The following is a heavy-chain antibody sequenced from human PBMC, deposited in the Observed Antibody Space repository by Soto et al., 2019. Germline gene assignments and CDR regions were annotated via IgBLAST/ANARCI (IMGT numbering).Heavy chain of an antibody. V-gene: IGHV4-39*01. CDR1: GDSITSHDFY. CDR3: ARQLRGPIPSFGWLSPVTS. CDR2: ISHSGDT. J-gene: IGHJ5*02. Sequence: QLRLQESGPGLVKPSGTLTLTCTVSGDSITSHDFYWGWIRRPPGQGLEWVGTISHSGDTFYNPPLKSRLPMPRGASKNQFSMGLTSVTAADAALYFCARQLRGPIPSFGWLSPVTSWGQGTQVTVSS. D-gene: IGHD3-9*01.